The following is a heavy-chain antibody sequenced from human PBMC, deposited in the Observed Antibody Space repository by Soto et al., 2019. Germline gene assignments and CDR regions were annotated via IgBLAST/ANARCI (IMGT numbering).Heavy chain of an antibody. CDR3: ARGGGPPGAYDILTGSFDY. CDR1: GGTFSSYT. CDR2: IIPILGIA. V-gene: IGHV1-69*02. J-gene: IGHJ4*02. D-gene: IGHD3-9*01. Sequence: SVKVSCKASGGTFSSYTISWVRQAPGQGLEWIRRIIPILGIANYAQKFQGRVTITADESTSTAYMELSSLRSEDTAVYFCARGGGPPGAYDILTGSFDYWGQGTLVTVSS.